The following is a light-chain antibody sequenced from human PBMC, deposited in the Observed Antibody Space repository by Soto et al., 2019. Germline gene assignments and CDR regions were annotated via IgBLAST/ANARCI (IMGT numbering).Light chain of an antibody. V-gene: IGLV4-60*02. CDR3: ETWDSNTRV. CDR1: SGHSSYI. Sequence: QSVLTQSSSASASLGSSVKLTCTLSSGHSSYIIAWHHQQPGKAPRYLMKLEGSGSYNKGGGVPDRFSGSSSGADRYLTISNLQFEDEANYYCETWDSNTRVFGGGTQLTVL. J-gene: IGLJ2*01. CDR2: LEGSGSY.